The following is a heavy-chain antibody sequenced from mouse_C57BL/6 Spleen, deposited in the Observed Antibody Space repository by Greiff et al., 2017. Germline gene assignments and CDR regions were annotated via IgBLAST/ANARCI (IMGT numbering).Heavy chain of an antibody. CDR1: GFTFSSYA. CDR2: ISDGGSYT. D-gene: IGHD2-4*01. V-gene: IGHV5-4*01. J-gene: IGHJ2*01. Sequence: EVKLVESGGGLVKPGGSLKLSCAASGFTFSSYAMSWVRQTPEKRLEWVATISDGGSYTYYPDNVKGRFTISRDNAKNNLYLQMSHLKSEDTAMYYCARDNYDYDGFDYWGQGTTLTVSS. CDR3: ARDNYDYDGFDY.